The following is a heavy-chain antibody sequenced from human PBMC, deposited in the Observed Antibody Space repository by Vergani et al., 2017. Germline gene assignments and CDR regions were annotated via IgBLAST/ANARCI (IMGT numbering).Heavy chain of an antibody. CDR2: IYWNDDK. V-gene: IGHV2-5*01. CDR3: AQGYYYYMDV. CDR1: GFSLSTGIMG. J-gene: IGHJ6*03. Sequence: QITLKESGPTVVKPTQTLTLTCTFSGFSLSTGIMGVGWIRQPPGKALEWLALIYWNDDKRYSPSLKSRLTITKDTSKNQLVLTMTNMDPVDTATYYCAQGYYYYMDVWGKGTTVTVSS.